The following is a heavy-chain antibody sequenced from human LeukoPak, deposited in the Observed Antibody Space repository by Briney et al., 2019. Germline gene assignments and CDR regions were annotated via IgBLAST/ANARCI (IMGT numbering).Heavy chain of an antibody. J-gene: IGHJ4*02. D-gene: IGHD5-18*01. CDR3: ARGYSYGYRIDY. Sequence: GGSLRLSCVASGFTFSNYWMHWVRQAPEKGLVWVSRTNSDGSSTSYADSVKGRFTISRDNAKNTLYLQMNSLRAEDTAVYYCARGYSYGYRIDYWGQGTLVTVSS. V-gene: IGHV3-74*01. CDR2: TNSDGSST. CDR1: GFTFSNYW.